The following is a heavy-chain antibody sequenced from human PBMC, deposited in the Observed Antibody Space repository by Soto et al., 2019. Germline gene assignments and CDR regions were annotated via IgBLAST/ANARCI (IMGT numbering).Heavy chain of an antibody. CDR3: ARRNRGRIVGATPGYYYYGMDV. D-gene: IGHD1-26*01. J-gene: IGHJ6*02. CDR1: GYTFTSYG. Sequence: ASVKVSCKASGYTFTSYGISWVRQAPGQGLEWMGWISAYNGNTNYAQKLQGRVTMTTDTSTSTAYMELRSLRSDDTAVYYCARRNRGRIVGATPGYYYYGMDVWGHGTTVTVSS. CDR2: ISAYNGNT. V-gene: IGHV1-18*01.